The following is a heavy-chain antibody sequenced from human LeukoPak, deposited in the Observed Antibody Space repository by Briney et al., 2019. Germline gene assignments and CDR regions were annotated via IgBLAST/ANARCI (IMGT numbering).Heavy chain of an antibody. CDR2: IYYSGST. J-gene: IGHJ4*02. CDR1: GGSISSSSYY. D-gene: IGHD3-10*01. Sequence: SETLSLTCTVSGGSISSSSYYWGWIRQPPGKGLEWIGSIYYSGSTYYNPSLKSRVTMSVDTSKNQFSLKLSSVTAADTAVYYCARPRCGSGSLYIDYWGQGTLVTVSS. V-gene: IGHV4-39*01. CDR3: ARPRCGSGSLYIDY.